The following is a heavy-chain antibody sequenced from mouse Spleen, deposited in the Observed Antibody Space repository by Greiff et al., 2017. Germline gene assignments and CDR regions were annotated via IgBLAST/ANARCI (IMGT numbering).Heavy chain of an antibody. J-gene: IGHJ2*01. CDR1: GFTFSNYW. Sequence: EVKLVESGGGLVQPGGSMKLSCVASGFTFSNYWMNWVRQSPEKGLEWVAQIRLKSDNYATHYAESVKGRFTISRDDSKSSVYLQMNNLRAEDTGIYYCTAKTGLDYWGQGTTLTVSS. CDR2: IRLKSDNYAT. V-gene: IGHV6-3*01. D-gene: IGHD4-1*01. CDR3: TAKTGLDY.